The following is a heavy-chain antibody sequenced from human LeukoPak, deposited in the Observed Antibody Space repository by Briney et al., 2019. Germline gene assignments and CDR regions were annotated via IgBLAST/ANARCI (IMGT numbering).Heavy chain of an antibody. CDR2: INPNSGGT. J-gene: IGHJ4*02. V-gene: IGHV1-2*02. Sequence: GASVKVSCKASGYTFTSYYMHWVRQAPGQGLEWMGWINPNSGGTNYAQKFQGRVTMTRDTSISTAYMELSRLRSDDTAVYYCAPTPGYSSGWYEYWGQGTLVTVSS. D-gene: IGHD6-19*01. CDR3: APTPGYSSGWYEY. CDR1: GYTFTSYY.